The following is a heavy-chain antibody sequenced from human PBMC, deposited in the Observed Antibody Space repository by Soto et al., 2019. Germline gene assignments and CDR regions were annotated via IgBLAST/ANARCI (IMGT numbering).Heavy chain of an antibody. V-gene: IGHV1-8*01. CDR1: GYTFTNYD. D-gene: IGHD3-10*01. CDR2: MTLNSGKT. Sequence: QVQLVQSGAVVKKPGASVKVSCKASGYTFTNYDINWVRQAAGQGLEWMGWMTLNSGKTGYAQKFQGRVTMTRNSSLSTAYMDLSSLRSEDTAIYYCASSSGGGFDYWGQGTLVTVSS. CDR3: ASSSGGGFDY. J-gene: IGHJ4*02.